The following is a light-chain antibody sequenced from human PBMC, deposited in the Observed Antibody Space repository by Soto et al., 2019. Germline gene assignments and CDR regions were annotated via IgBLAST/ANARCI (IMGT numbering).Light chain of an antibody. CDR2: GAS. J-gene: IGKJ4*01. CDR1: QSVNIN. CDR3: QQYDNYPLT. V-gene: IGKV3-15*01. Sequence: ETVMTQSPATLSVSPGERATLSCRASQSVNINLAWYQQKLGQAPRVLIYGASTRATGIPDRFSGSGSGTDFTLTISSLQPDDFATYYCQQYDNYPLTFGGGTKVDNK.